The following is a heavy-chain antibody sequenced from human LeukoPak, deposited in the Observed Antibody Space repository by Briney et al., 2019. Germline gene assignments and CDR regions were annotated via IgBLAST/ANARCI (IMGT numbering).Heavy chain of an antibody. CDR1: GYSFTSYW. J-gene: IGHJ4*02. CDR3: ARQGGYSGYDSYFDY. V-gene: IGHV5-51*01. CDR2: IYPGDSDT. Sequence: GESLKISCKGSGYSFTSYWIGWVRQMPGKGLEWIGIIYPGDSDTRYSPSFQGQVTISADKSISTAYLQWSSLKASDTAMYYCARQGGYSGYDSYFDYWGQGTLVTVSS. D-gene: IGHD5-12*01.